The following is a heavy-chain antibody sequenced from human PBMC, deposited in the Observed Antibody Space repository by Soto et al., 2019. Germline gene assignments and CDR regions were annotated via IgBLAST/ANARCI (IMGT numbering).Heavy chain of an antibody. CDR3: ARRQMSFYYYYGMDV. D-gene: IGHD1-26*01. J-gene: IGHJ6*02. CDR2: ISSSGSTI. CDR1: GFTFSSYE. Sequence: PGGSLRLSCAASGFTFSSYEMNWVRQAPGKGLEWVSYISSSGSTIYYADSVKARFTISRDNAKNSLYLQMTSLRAEDTAVYYCARRQMSFYYYYGMDVWGQGTTVTVSS. V-gene: IGHV3-48*03.